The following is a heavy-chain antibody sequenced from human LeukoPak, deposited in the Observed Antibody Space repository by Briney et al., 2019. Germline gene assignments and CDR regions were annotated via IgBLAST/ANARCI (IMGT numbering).Heavy chain of an antibody. V-gene: IGHV3-21*01. J-gene: IGHJ4*02. CDR3: AKDLQHLVRTLSFDY. CDR2: ISSSSSYI. D-gene: IGHD6-13*01. Sequence: GGSLRLSCAASGFTFSSYSMNWVRQAPGKGLEWVSSISSSSSYIYYADSLKGRFTISRDDSRNTLYLQMNSLRPEDTALYYCAKDLQHLVRTLSFDYWGQGTLVTVSS. CDR1: GFTFSSYS.